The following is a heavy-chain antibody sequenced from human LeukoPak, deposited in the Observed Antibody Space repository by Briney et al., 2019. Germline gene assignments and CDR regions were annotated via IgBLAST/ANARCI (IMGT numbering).Heavy chain of an antibody. CDR1: GFTFRNYA. Sequence: PGGSLRLSCAASGFTFRNYAMSWVRQAPGKALEWVSRVDGGGSTSYADSVRGRFSISRDSSKSTLYLQMGSLRGEDTAVYYCARDDAPDGGFLDYWGQGTLATVSS. V-gene: IGHV3-23*01. CDR3: ARDDAPDGGFLDY. J-gene: IGHJ4*02. CDR2: VDGGGST. D-gene: IGHD2/OR15-2a*01.